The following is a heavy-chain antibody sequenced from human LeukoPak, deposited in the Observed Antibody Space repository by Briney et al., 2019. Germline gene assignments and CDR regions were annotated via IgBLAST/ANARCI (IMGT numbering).Heavy chain of an antibody. CDR3: ARGHWGDPSRNYYYYGMDV. D-gene: IGHD3-16*01. CDR1: GDSVSTASNA. J-gene: IGHJ6*02. V-gene: IGHV6-1*01. Sequence: SQTLSLTCAISGDSVSTASNAWYWIRQSPSRGLEWLGRTYYNSKWYTDYAVSVSGRTTINPDTSRNQLSLQLSFVAPEDTAVYYCARGHWGDPSRNYYYYGMDVWGQGTTVTVSS. CDR2: TYYNSKWYT.